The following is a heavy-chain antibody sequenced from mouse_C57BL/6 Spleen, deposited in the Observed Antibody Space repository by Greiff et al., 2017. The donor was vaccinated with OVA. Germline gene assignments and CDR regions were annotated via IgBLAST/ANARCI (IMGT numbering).Heavy chain of an antibody. CDR3: DRKSSEGYFDV. CDR1: GFSLTSYG. Sequence: VKLMESGPGLVQPSQSLSITCTVSGFSLTSYGVHWVRQSPGKGLEWLGVIWSGGSTDYYAAFISRLSISKDNSKCQAFFKMNRQEADDAAIYYCDRKSSEGYFDVWGTGTTVTVSS. V-gene: IGHV2-2*01. J-gene: IGHJ1*03. D-gene: IGHD3-1*01. CDR2: IWSGGST.